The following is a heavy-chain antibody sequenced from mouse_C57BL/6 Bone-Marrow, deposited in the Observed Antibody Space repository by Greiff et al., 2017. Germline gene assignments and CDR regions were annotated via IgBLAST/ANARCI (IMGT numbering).Heavy chain of an antibody. CDR3: ARQPLYYAMDY. CDR1: GFTFSSYT. CDR2: ISGGGGNT. J-gene: IGHJ4*01. Sequence: EVQVVESGGGLVKPGGSLKLSCAASGFTFSSYTMSWVRQTPEKRLEWVATISGGGGNTYYPDSVKGRFTISRDTAKNTLCLQMSSLRSEDTALYYCARQPLYYAMDYWGQGTSVTVSS. V-gene: IGHV5-9*01.